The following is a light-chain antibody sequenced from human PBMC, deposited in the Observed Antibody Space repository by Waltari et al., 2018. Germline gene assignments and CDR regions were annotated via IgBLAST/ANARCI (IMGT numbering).Light chain of an antibody. CDR1: YSNIGSTY. CDR2: DTT. CDR3: ATWDVSLSGKI. J-gene: IGLJ1*01. V-gene: IGLV1-47*02. Sequence: QSVLTQPPSVSASPGQRVVISCSGSYSNIGSTYVHWYQHLPGTAPKLLVYDTTQRPSGVPDRFSGSKSGTSASLAISGLRSEDEADYYCATWDVSLSGKIFGTGTKVTVL.